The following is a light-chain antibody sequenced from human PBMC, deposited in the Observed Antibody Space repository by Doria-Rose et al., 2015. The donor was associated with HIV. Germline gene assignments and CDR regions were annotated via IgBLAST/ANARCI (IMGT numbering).Light chain of an antibody. J-gene: IGKJ3*01. Sequence: SCRASQSVTNNYLAWYQQRPGQAPRLLIYDASSRATGVPDRFSGSGSGTDFTLTISRLEPEDFAVYFCQQYDSSPFTFGPGTKVDIK. V-gene: IGKV3-20*01. CDR2: DAS. CDR1: QSVTNNY. CDR3: QQYDSSPFT.